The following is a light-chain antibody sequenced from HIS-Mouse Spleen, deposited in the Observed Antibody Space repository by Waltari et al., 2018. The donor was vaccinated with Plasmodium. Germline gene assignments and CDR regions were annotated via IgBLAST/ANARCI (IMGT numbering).Light chain of an antibody. V-gene: IGLV1-51*01. CDR1: STHLGNNY. CDR2: DNN. J-gene: IGLJ3*02. CDR3: GTWDSSLSAGV. Sequence: QSVLTQPPSVSAAPGQKVTISCSGSSTHLGNNYLSWYQQLPGTAPKLLIYDNNKRPSGIPDRFSGSKSGTSATLGITGLQTGDEADYYCGTWDSSLSAGVFGGGTRLTVL.